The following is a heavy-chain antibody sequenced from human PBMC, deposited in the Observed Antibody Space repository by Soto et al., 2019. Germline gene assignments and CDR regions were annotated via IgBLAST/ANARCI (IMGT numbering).Heavy chain of an antibody. CDR2: ISGSGGST. D-gene: IGHD3-10*01. CDR1: GFTFSSYA. J-gene: IGHJ4*02. CDR3: APQGRGGGHYYFDY. Sequence: EVQLLESGGGLVQPGGSLRLSCAASGFTFSSYAMSWVRQAPGKGLEWVSAISGSGGSTYYADSVKGRFTISRDNSKNTLYLQMNSLRAEETAVYYCAPQGRGGGHYYFDYWGQGTLVTVSS. V-gene: IGHV3-23*01.